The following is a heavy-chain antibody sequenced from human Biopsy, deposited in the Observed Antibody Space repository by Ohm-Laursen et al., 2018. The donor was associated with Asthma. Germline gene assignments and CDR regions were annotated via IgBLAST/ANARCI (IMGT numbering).Heavy chain of an antibody. CDR1: YRSITSCGYY. J-gene: IGHJ4*02. Sequence: SQTLSLTCTVSYRSITSCGYYWTWIRQHPGRGQEWIGFISYSGSPYYNPSLKSRVSISIDTSKNQFPLKLSNVTAADTAVYYCARAQDYYGSRGYYRSFDYWGQGTLVTVSS. CDR3: ARAQDYYGSRGYYRSFDY. D-gene: IGHD3-22*01. CDR2: ISYSGSP. V-gene: IGHV4-31*03.